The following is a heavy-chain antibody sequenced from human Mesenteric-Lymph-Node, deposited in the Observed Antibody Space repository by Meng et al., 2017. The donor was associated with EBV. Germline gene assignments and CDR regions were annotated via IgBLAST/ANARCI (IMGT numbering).Heavy chain of an antibody. D-gene: IGHD2-15*01. CDR3: ARGRGSRLLFYSSFDS. CDR2: INHSGST. Sequence: QVQPQQWGAGLLKPPETLSLTCAVYGASFSGYYWSWIRQPPGKGLEWIGEINHSGSTNYNPSLKSRVSVSLDTSKNQFSLKLSSVTAADTAVFYCARGRGSRLLFYSSFDSWGQGTLVTVSS. J-gene: IGHJ4*02. CDR1: GASFSGYY. V-gene: IGHV4-34*01.